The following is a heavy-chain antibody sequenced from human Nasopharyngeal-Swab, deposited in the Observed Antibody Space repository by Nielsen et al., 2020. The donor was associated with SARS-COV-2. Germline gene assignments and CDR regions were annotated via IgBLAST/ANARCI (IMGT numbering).Heavy chain of an antibody. CDR2: ISYDGSNK. D-gene: IGHD1-26*01. Sequence: GGSLRLSCAASGFTFSSYAMHWVRQAPGKGLEGVAVISYDGSNKYYADSVKGRFTISRDNSKNTLYLQMNSLRAEDTAVYYCARDRSGSYSFAFDIWGQGTMVTVSS. CDR1: GFTFSSYA. CDR3: ARDRSGSYSFAFDI. V-gene: IGHV3-30-3*01. J-gene: IGHJ3*02.